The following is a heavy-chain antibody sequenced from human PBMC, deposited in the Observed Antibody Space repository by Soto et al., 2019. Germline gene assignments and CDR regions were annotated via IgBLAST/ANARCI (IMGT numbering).Heavy chain of an antibody. CDR3: ARDHGGGDSIRGGMDV. CDR1: GGTFSSYA. Sequence: GASVKVSCKASGGTFSSYAISWVRQAPGQGLEWMGGIIPIFGTANYAQKFQGRVTITADESTSTAYMELSSLRSEDTAVYYCARDHGGGDSIRGGMDVWRQGTTVTVSS. CDR2: IIPIFGTA. D-gene: IGHD2-21*02. J-gene: IGHJ6*02. V-gene: IGHV1-69*13.